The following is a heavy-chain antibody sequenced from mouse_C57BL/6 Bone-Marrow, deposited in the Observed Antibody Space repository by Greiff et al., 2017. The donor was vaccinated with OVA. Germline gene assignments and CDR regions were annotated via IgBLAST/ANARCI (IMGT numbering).Heavy chain of an antibody. J-gene: IGHJ1*03. CDR3: TRRSSITTVVAPDFDV. D-gene: IGHD1-1*01. CDR2: IDPETGGT. CDR1: GYTFTDYE. V-gene: IGHV1-15*01. Sequence: VQLQESGAELVRPGASVTLSCKASGYTFTDYEMHWVKQTPVHGLEWIGAIDPETGGTAYNQKFKGKAILTADKSSSTAYMELRSLTSEDSAVYYCTRRSSITTVVAPDFDVWGTGTTVTVSS.